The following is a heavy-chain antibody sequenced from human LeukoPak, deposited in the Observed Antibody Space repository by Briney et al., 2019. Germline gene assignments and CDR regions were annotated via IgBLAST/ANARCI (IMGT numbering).Heavy chain of an antibody. Sequence: GASVKVSCKASSYTFTSHGISWVRQAPGQGLEWMGWISAYNGNTNYAQKLQGRVTMTTDTSTSTAYMELRSLRSDDTAVYYCAMALDYGDYGYFDYWGQGTLVTVSS. J-gene: IGHJ4*02. V-gene: IGHV1-18*01. CDR1: SYTFTSHG. CDR3: AMALDYGDYGYFDY. D-gene: IGHD4-17*01. CDR2: ISAYNGNT.